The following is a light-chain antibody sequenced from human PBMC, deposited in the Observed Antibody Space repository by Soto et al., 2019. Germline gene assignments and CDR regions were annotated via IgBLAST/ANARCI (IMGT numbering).Light chain of an antibody. CDR3: QEYSDSSWT. J-gene: IGKJ1*01. CDR1: QSISSW. CDR2: KAS. Sequence: DIQMTQSPSTLSASVGDRVTITCRASQSISSWLAWYQQKPGKAPTLLIYKASSLQSGVPSRFSGSGSGTEFTLTISSLQPDDFATYYCQEYSDSSWTFGQGTKVDI. V-gene: IGKV1-5*03.